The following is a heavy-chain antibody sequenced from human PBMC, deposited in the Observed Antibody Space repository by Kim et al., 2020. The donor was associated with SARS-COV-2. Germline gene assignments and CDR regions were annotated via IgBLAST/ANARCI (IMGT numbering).Heavy chain of an antibody. V-gene: IGHV3-23*01. CDR3: AKVSTYYYDSSGYYSPPRWGYFDY. Sequence: GGSLRLSCAASGFTFSSYAMSWVRQAPGKGLEWVSAISGSGGSTYYADSVKGRFTISRDNSKNTLYLQMNSLRAEDTAVYYCAKVSTYYYDSSGYYSPPRWGYFDYWGQGTLVTVSS. J-gene: IGHJ4*02. D-gene: IGHD3-22*01. CDR2: ISGSGGST. CDR1: GFTFSSYA.